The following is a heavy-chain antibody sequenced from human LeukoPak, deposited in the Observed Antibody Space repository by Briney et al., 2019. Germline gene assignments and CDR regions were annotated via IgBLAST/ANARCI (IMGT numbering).Heavy chain of an antibody. Sequence: ASVKVPCKASGYIFTSYGISWVRQAPGQGLEWMGWISAYNGNTNYAQKLQGRVTMTTDTSTSTAYMELRSLRSDDTAVYYCARVLSPIAVVTYYFDYWGQGTLVTVSS. CDR2: ISAYNGNT. CDR1: GYIFTSYG. D-gene: IGHD6-19*01. V-gene: IGHV1-18*01. J-gene: IGHJ4*02. CDR3: ARVLSPIAVVTYYFDY.